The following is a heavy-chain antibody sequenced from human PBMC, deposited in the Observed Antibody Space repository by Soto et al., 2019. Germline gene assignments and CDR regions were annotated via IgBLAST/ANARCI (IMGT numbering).Heavy chain of an antibody. CDR2: IYHSGST. CDR3: AGSKNRVTFDY. V-gene: IGHV4-4*02. CDR1: GGSISSSNW. Sequence: SETLSLTCAVSGGSISSSNWWSWVRQPPGKGLEWIGEIYHSGSTNYNPSLKSRVTISTDPSKKQFSLRLTTVTAADTALYFCAGSKNRVTFDYWGQGALVTVSS. J-gene: IGHJ4*02. D-gene: IGHD5-18*01.